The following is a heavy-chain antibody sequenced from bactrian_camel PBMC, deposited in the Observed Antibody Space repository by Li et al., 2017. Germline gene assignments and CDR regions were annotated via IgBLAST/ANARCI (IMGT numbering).Heavy chain of an antibody. V-gene: IGHV3S54*01. D-gene: IGHD3*01. CDR3: AADRENYYGCYSDSWSPDY. CDR2: MYTGAGST. J-gene: IGHJ4*01. Sequence: VQLVESGGGSVQAGGSLRLSCEFSGAINRCMGWFRQPPGKERERVAAMYTGAGSTYYADSVKGRFTISRGSAVNTIYLQMNGLKPDDTAMYYCAADRENYYGCYSDSWSPDYWGQGTQVTVS. CDR1: GAINRC.